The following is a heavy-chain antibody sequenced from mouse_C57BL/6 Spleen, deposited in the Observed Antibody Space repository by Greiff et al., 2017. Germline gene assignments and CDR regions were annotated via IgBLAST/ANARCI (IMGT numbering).Heavy chain of an antibody. D-gene: IGHD2-5*01. CDR3: TTFYSNSFDY. CDR1: GFNIKDDY. J-gene: IGHJ2*01. CDR2: IDPENGDT. V-gene: IGHV14-4*01. Sequence: VQLQQSGAELVRPGASVKLSCTASGFNIKDDYMHWVKQRPEQGLEWIGWIDPENGDTEYASKFQGKATITADTSSNTAYLQLSSLTSEDTAVYYCTTFYSNSFDYWGQGTTLTVSS.